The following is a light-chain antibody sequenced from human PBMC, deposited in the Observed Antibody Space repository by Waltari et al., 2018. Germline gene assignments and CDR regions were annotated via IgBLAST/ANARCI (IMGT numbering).Light chain of an antibody. CDR3: QQRHNWPLT. CDR1: QSVSSN. J-gene: IGKJ4*01. Sequence: EIVMTQSPATLSVSPGERATLSCRASQSVSSNVAWYQQKPGQAPRLLISGASTRATGIPARFSGSGSGTEFTLSISSLEPEDFAVYYCQQRHNWPLTFGGGTKVEIK. V-gene: IGKV3-15*01. CDR2: GAS.